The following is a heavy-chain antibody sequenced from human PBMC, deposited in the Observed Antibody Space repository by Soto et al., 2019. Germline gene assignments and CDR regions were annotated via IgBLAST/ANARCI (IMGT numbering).Heavy chain of an antibody. D-gene: IGHD1-26*01. J-gene: IGHJ4*02. V-gene: IGHV3-23*01. CDR3: ARDGGVGGSYYLDY. Sequence: GGSLRLSCAASGFTFSSYGISWIRLSPGKGLEWVSVISGGGDTTYYTPSVKGRFTISRDDFRNTLYLQMNSLRTEDTAIYYCARDGGVGGSYYLDYWGQGTSVTVSS. CDR2: ISGGGDTT. CDR1: GFTFSSYG.